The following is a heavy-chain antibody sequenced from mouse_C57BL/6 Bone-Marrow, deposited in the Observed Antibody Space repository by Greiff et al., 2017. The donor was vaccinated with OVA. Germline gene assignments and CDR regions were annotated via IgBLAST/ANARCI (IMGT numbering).Heavy chain of an antibody. J-gene: IGHJ2*01. Sequence: VQLQQPGAELVMPGASVKLSCKASGYTFTSYWMHWVKQRPGQGLEWIGEIDPSDSYTNYNQKFKGKSTLTVDKSSSTAYMQLSSLTSEDSAVYYCARTIRYDYDLGYWGQGTTLTVSS. CDR3: ARTIRYDYDLGY. CDR2: IDPSDSYT. V-gene: IGHV1-69*01. D-gene: IGHD2-4*01. CDR1: GYTFTSYW.